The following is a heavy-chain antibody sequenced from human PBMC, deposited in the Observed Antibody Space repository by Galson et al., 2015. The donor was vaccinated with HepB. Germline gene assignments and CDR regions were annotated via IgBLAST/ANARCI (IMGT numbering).Heavy chain of an antibody. V-gene: IGHV2-5*02. CDR2: IYWDDDK. CDR1: GFSLNTSGVG. D-gene: IGHD2-15*01. CDR3: AHRGGSPIYWYFDL. Sequence: PALVKPTQTLTLTCTFSGFSLNTSGVGVGWIRQPPGKALEWLALIYWDDDKRYSPSLQSRLTITKDTSKNQVVLTMTNMDPVDTATYYCAHRGGSPIYWYFDLWGRGTLVTVSS. J-gene: IGHJ2*01.